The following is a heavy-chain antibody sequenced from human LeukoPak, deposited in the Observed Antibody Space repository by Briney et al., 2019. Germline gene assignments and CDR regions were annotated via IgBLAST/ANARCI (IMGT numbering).Heavy chain of an antibody. J-gene: IGHJ6*04. Sequence: GGSLRLSCAASRFTFSSYAMSWVRQAPGKGLEWVSAISGSGGSTYYADSVKGRFTISRDNSKNTLYLQMNSLRAEDTAVYYCAKGQTTRYYYYSMDVWGKGTTVTVSS. CDR1: RFTFSSYA. V-gene: IGHV3-23*01. D-gene: IGHD4-17*01. CDR2: ISGSGGST. CDR3: AKGQTTRYYYYSMDV.